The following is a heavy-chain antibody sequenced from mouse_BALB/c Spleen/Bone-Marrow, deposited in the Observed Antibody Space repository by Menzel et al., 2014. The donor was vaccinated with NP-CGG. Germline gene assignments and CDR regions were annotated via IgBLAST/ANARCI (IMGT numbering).Heavy chain of an antibody. V-gene: IGHV3-8*02. CDR3: ASWGFAY. CDR1: GDPITSGY. J-gene: IGHJ3*01. Sequence: ESGPSLVKPSQTLSLTCSVTGDPITSGYWNWIRKVPGNKLEYMGYISNSGSTYYNPSLKSRISITRDTSKNQYYLQLNSVTTEDTATYYCASWGFAYWGQGTLVTVSA. CDR2: ISNSGST. D-gene: IGHD4-1*01.